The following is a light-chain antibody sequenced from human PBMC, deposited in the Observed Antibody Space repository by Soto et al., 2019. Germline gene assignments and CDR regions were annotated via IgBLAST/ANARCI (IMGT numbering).Light chain of an antibody. CDR3: QQRSNCRIP. Sequence: DIILTQSPATLSLSPGERATLSCGAGQSFSSSYGAWYQHRPGRAPRLLTHDASSRPTGIPDGFSGSGSGTDFPLTISSLEPKDFAVFSGQQRSNCRIPFGKGTRLEI. J-gene: IGKJ5*01. CDR2: DAS. CDR1: QSFSSSY. V-gene: IGKV3D-20*02.